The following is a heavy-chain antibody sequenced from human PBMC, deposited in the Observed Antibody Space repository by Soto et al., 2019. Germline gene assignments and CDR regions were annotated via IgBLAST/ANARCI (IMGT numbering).Heavy chain of an antibody. D-gene: IGHD3-3*01. CDR1: GGSVNGYY. J-gene: IGHJ5*02. CDR3: ATRITVFGLLIPPFDP. CDR2: INHTGAT. Sequence: SETLSLTCAVYGGSVNGYYWNWIRQPPGKGLEWIGEINHTGATHYNPSLKSRVTMSVETSKNQFSLRLSSVTAADTAIYYCATRITVFGLLIPPFDPWGQGTQVTVSS. V-gene: IGHV4-34*01.